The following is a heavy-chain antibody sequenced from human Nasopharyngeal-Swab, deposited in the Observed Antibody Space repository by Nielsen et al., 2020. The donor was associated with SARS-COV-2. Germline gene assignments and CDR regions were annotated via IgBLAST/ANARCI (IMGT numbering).Heavy chain of an antibody. D-gene: IGHD6-13*01. J-gene: IGHJ4*02. V-gene: IGHV3-30*18. CDR3: AKSIFSYSSSAHYFDY. CDR1: GFTFSSYG. CDR2: ISYDGSNK. Sequence: GESLKISCAASGFTFSSYGMHWVRQAPGKGLEWVAVISYDGSNKYYADSVKGRFTISRDNSKNTLYLQMNSLRAEDTAVYYCAKSIFSYSSSAHYFDYWGQGTLVTVSS.